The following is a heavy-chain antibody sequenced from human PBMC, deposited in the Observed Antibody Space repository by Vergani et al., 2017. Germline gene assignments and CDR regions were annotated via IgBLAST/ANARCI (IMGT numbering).Heavy chain of an antibody. CDR3: AKSGGSGWYVDY. J-gene: IGHJ4*02. D-gene: IGHD6-19*01. CDR2: IRWNSGSI. V-gene: IGHV3-9*03. Sequence: EVQLVESGGGLVQPGRSLRLSCAASGVTFDDYAMHWVRQSPGKGLEWVSGIRWNSGSIGYADSVKGRFTISRDTAKNSLYLQMNRLRAEDMALYYCAKSGGSGWYVDYWGQGTLVTVSS. CDR1: GVTFDDYA.